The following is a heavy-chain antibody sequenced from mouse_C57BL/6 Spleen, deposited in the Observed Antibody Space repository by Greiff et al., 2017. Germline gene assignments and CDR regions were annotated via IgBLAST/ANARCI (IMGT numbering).Heavy chain of an antibody. Sequence: QVQLKESGPELVKPGASVKISCKASGYAFSSSWLNWVKQRPGKGLEWIGRIYPGDGDTNYNGKFKGKATLTADKSSSTAYMQLSSLTSEDSAVYFCAKSPRGTLDYWGQGTTLTVSS. CDR1: GYAFSSSW. V-gene: IGHV1-82*01. J-gene: IGHJ2*01. D-gene: IGHD3-3*01. CDR3: AKSPRGTLDY. CDR2: IYPGDGDT.